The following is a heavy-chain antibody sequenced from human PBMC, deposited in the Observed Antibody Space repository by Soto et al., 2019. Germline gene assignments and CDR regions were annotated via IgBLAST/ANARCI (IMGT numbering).Heavy chain of an antibody. CDR3: ARGGGTILAPLP. J-gene: IGHJ5*02. CDR2: INPNGGAT. CDR1: GYTFTGYF. V-gene: IGHV1-2*02. Sequence: QVQLVQSGAEVKKPGASVKVSCRASGYTFTGYFMHWVRQAPGQGLEWMGWINPNGGATKYAQKFQGRVTLSRDTSIRTAYMELSGLRSDDTAVYYCARGGGTILAPLPWGQGTLVTVSS. D-gene: IGHD3-3*01.